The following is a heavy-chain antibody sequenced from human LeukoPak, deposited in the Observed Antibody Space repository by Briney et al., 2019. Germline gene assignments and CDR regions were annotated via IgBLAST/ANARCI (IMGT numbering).Heavy chain of an antibody. Sequence: GGSLTLSCSASGFTFNKYWMSWIRQLPGQGLEWVANVNQDGRQKHYVDSVKGRFTNSRDNARNLLYLQMNSLRAEDTAVYYCVRDVSSGWAFDYWGHGTLVTVSS. CDR3: VRDVSSGWAFDY. V-gene: IGHV3-7*01. CDR2: VNQDGRQK. CDR1: GFTFNKYW. J-gene: IGHJ4*01. D-gene: IGHD6-19*01.